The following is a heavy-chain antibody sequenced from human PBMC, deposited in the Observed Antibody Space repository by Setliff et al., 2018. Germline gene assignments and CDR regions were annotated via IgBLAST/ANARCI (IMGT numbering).Heavy chain of an antibody. Sequence: PSETLSLTCTVSGVSVASHYWSWIRQAPGTGLEWIAYVHDNGETNQNPSLKSRVTISVDTSKSQFSLKMTSVTAADTAIYYCARGSTGIYDPWGQGILVTVS. J-gene: IGHJ5*02. CDR1: GVSVASHY. CDR3: ARGSTGIYDP. V-gene: IGHV4-59*02. CDR2: VHDNGET. D-gene: IGHD1-1*01.